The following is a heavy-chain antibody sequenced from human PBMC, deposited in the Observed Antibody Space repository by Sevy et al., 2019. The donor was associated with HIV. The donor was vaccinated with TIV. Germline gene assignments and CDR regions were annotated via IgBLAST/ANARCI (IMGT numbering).Heavy chain of an antibody. CDR3: ARLRYCSSTSCPYYYYGMDV. CDR2: IKQDGSEK. Sequence: GGSLRLSCAASGFTFSSYWMSWVRQAPGKGLEWVANIKQDGSEKYYVDSVKGRFTISRDNAKNSLYLQMNSLRAEDTAVYYCARLRYCSSTSCPYYYYGMDVWGQGTTVTVSS. V-gene: IGHV3-7*01. CDR1: GFTFSSYW. D-gene: IGHD2-2*01. J-gene: IGHJ6*02.